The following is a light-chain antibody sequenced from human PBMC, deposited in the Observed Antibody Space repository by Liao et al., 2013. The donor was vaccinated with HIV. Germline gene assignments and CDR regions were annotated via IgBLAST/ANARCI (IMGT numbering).Light chain of an antibody. Sequence: SYELTQPPSVSVSPGQTASITCSGDKLGDKYVCWYQQKPGQSPVLVIYQDTKRPSGIPERFSGSNSGNTATLTISGTQPTDEADYYCQAWDSSTVVFGGGTKLTVL. CDR3: QAWDSSTVV. CDR1: KLGDKY. CDR2: QDT. V-gene: IGLV3-1*01. J-gene: IGLJ2*01.